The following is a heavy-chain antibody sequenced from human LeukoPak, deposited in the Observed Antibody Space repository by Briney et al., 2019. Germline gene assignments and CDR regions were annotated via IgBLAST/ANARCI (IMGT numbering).Heavy chain of an antibody. Sequence: GGSLRLSCAASGFTFSTYWMTWVRQAPGKGLEWVANIKQDGSEIYYVDSVKGRFTISRDNAKNTLYLQMNSLRDEDTAVYYCARETAVAIDYWGQGTLLTVSS. CDR3: ARETAVAIDY. CDR1: GFTFSTYW. V-gene: IGHV3-7*01. J-gene: IGHJ4*02. CDR2: IKQDGSEI. D-gene: IGHD6-19*01.